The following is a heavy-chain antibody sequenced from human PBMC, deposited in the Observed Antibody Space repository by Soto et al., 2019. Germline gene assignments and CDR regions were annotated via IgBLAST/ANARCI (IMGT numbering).Heavy chain of an antibody. CDR1: GYTFTNYV. Sequence: ASVKVSCKTFGYTFTNYVIHWVRQAPGQGLEWMGWINAGTGNTKYSQKLQDRLTIPRDTSAATAYLDLSRLASEDTAVYYCARGRASWYWDFWGHGTLVTVYS. CDR2: INAGTGNT. D-gene: IGHD2-8*02. CDR3: ARGRASWYWDF. J-gene: IGHJ4*01. V-gene: IGHV1-3*01.